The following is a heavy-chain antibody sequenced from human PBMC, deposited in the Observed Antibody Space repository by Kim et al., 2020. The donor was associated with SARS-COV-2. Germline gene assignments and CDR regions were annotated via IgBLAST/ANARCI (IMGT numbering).Heavy chain of an antibody. Sequence: YYPGSVKGRFTISRENAKNSLYLQMNSLRDGDTAVYYCAREWVGGAFDIWGQGTMVTVSS. V-gene: IGHV3-13*01. CDR3: AREWVGGAFDI. J-gene: IGHJ3*02. D-gene: IGHD3-10*01.